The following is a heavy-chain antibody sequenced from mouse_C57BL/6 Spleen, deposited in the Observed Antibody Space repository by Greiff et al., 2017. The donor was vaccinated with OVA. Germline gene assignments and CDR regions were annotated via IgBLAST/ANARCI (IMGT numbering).Heavy chain of an antibody. CDR2: INPSSGYT. CDR3: AREYCGGYYGFAD. J-gene: IGHJ3*01. Sequence: VQLQQSGAELAKPGASVKLSCKASGYTFTSYWMHWVNQRPGQGLEWIGYINPSSGYTKYNQKFKDKATLTAANSSSTAYMQLSSLTYEDSAVYLDAREYCGGYYGFADWGQGTLVTVSA. D-gene: IGHD1-1*02. V-gene: IGHV1-7*01. CDR1: GYTFTSYW.